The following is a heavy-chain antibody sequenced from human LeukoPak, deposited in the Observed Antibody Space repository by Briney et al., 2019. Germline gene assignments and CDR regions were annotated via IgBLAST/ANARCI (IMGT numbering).Heavy chain of an antibody. CDR1: GFTFSGYW. Sequence: GGSLRLSCAASGFTFSGYWMSWVRQAPGKGLEWVANIKQDGSEKYYVDSVKGRFTISRDNAKNSLYLQMNSLRAEDTAVYYCARDDCSSVSCYHNWFDPWGQGTLVTVSS. CDR2: IKQDGSEK. CDR3: ARDDCSSVSCYHNWFDP. J-gene: IGHJ5*02. D-gene: IGHD2-2*01. V-gene: IGHV3-7*01.